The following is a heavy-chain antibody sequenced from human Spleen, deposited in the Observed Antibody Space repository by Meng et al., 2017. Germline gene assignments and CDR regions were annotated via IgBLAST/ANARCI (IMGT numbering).Heavy chain of an antibody. CDR3: VRDEDISAAGKLFGDY. V-gene: IGHV1-2*06. J-gene: IGHJ4*02. Sequence: QVHAGEAGAEVTKPGSSVKVSCKVSGYPFTAYWIHWVRQVPGQGLEWMGRIDPNSGGTQYAQKFQGRVTMTRDTSISTAYMELSRLRFDDTAVFYCVRDEDISAAGKLFGDYWGQGTLVTVSS. D-gene: IGHD6-13*01. CDR2: IDPNSGGT. CDR1: GYPFTAYW.